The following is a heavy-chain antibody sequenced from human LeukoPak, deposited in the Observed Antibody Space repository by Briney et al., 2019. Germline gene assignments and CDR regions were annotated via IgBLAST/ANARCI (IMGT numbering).Heavy chain of an antibody. D-gene: IGHD3-22*01. CDR3: AREGDYYDSGGYYRIDF. V-gene: IGHV4-59*01. CDR2: FYHSGST. Sequence: SETLSLTCAVSGGSINAYYWSWIRQPPGKGLEWIGYFYHSGSTNYNPSLQSRVAMSVDTSKNQFSLKLSSVTAADTAMYYCAREGDYYDSGGYYRIDFWGQGTLVTVSS. J-gene: IGHJ4*02. CDR1: GGSINAYY.